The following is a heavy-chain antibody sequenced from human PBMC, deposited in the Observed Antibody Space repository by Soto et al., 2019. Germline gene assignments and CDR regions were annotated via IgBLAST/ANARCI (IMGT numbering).Heavy chain of an antibody. CDR2: IYSGGST. CDR1: GFTVISNY. Sequence: PGGSLRLSCAASGFTVISNYMSWVRQAPGKGLEWVSVIYSGGSTYYADSVKGRFTISRDNSKNTLYLQMNSLRAEDTAVYYCARVSGWSFYYGMDVWGQGTTVTVSS. V-gene: IGHV3-53*01. D-gene: IGHD6-19*01. J-gene: IGHJ6*02. CDR3: ARVSGWSFYYGMDV.